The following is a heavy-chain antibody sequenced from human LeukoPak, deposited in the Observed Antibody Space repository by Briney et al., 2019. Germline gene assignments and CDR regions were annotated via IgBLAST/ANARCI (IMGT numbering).Heavy chain of an antibody. CDR1: GFTFSSFS. V-gene: IGHV3-48*02. CDR2: ISSSSDTI. CDR3: ARAVSGSPGY. Sequence: GGSLRLSCAASGFTFSSFSMTWVRQAPGKGLEWVSYISSSSDTIYYADSVKGRFTISRDNAKNSLYLQMNSLRDEDTAVYYCARAVSGSPGYWGQGTLVTVSS. J-gene: IGHJ4*02. D-gene: IGHD6-19*01.